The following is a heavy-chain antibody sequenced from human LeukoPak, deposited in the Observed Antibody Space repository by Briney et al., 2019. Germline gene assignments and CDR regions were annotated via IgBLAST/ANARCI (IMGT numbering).Heavy chain of an antibody. CDR1: GGSISSSSYY. CDR2: IYYSGST. V-gene: IGHV4-39*01. D-gene: IGHD5-12*01. CDR3: ARAESTLSGYDSAFDY. J-gene: IGHJ4*02. Sequence: SETLSLTCTVSGGSISSSSYYWGWIRPPPGKGLEWIGSIYYSGSTYYNPSLKSRVTISVDTSKNQFSLKLSPVTAADTAVYYCARAESTLSGYDSAFDYWGQGTLVTVSS.